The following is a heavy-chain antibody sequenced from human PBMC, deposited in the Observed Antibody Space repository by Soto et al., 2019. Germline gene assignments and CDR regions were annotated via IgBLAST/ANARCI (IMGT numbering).Heavy chain of an antibody. CDR2: IYYSGST. J-gene: IGHJ4*02. CDR1: GGSVTSGSYY. Sequence: LSLTCTVSGGSVTSGSYYWSWIRQPPGKGLEWIGYIYYSGSTNYNPSLKRRVTISVDTSKNQISLKLSSVTAADTAVYYCARDQGIAVAVFDYWGQGTLVTVSS. CDR3: ARDQGIAVAVFDY. V-gene: IGHV4-61*01. D-gene: IGHD6-19*01.